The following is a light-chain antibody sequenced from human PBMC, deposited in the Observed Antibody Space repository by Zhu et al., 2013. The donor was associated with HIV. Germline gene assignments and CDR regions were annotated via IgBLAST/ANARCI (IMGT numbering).Light chain of an antibody. CDR3: QQCYSPLCS. V-gene: IGKV1-39*01. CDR2: AAS. CDR1: QSISSY. Sequence: DIRMTQSPSSLSASVGDRVTITCRASQSISSYLNWYQQKPGKAPKLLIYAASTLQSGVPSRFSGSGSGTDFTLTISSLQPEDFATYYCQQCYSPLCSFAQGTRLEIK. J-gene: IGKJ2*04.